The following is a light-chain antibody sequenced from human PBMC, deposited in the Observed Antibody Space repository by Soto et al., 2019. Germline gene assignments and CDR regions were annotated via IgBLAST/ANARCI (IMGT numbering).Light chain of an antibody. CDR2: GDN. CDR3: QSYDTRLSAHV. V-gene: IGLV1-40*01. Sequence: QSVLTQPPSVSGAPGQRVTVSCSGTSSNIGAGYDVHWYQQFPGTAPKLLIYGDNNRPSGVPDRFSGSKSGTSASLAITGLQAEDGADYYCQSYDTRLSAHVFGTGTKLTVL. CDR1: SSNIGAGYD. J-gene: IGLJ1*01.